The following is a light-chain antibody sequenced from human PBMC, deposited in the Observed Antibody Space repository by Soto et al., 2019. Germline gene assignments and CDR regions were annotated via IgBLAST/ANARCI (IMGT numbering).Light chain of an antibody. CDR2: GAS. CDR3: QQYNNWPPWT. J-gene: IGKJ1*01. V-gene: IGKV3-15*01. Sequence: ELVLAQSPGTLSLSPGDRATLYCRASQSVGSSNLAWYQQKPGQAPRLLIYGASTRATGIPARFSGSGSGTEFTLTISSLQSEDFAVYYCQQYNNWPPWTFGQGTKVDIK. CDR1: QSVGSSN.